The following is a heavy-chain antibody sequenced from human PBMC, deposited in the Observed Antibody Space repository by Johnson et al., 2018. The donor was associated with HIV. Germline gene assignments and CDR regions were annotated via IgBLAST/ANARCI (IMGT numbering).Heavy chain of an antibody. V-gene: IGHV3-74*01. Sequence: VQPVESGGGLVQPGGSLRLSCAASGFTFSSYWMHWVRQAPGTGLAWVSRINSDGSSTRYADSVKGRFTLPRDHAKNTLYLQMNSLRAEDTAVYYCAKALTVCGSYRVRPDAFDVWGQGTMVTVSS. J-gene: IGHJ3*01. CDR2: INSDGSST. CDR1: GFTFSSYW. CDR3: AKALTVCGSYRVRPDAFDV. D-gene: IGHD3-16*02.